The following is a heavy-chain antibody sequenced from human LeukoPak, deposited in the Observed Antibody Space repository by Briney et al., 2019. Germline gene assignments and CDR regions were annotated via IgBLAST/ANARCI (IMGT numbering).Heavy chain of an antibody. V-gene: IGHV3-23*01. CDR2: ISNNGGYT. CDR1: GFTFSSSA. D-gene: IGHD2-15*01. CDR3: AKQFGYCSDGSCYFPY. Sequence: GGSLRLSCAASGFTFSSSAMSWVRQAPGKGLEWVSAISNNGGYTYYADSVQGRFTISRDNSKSTLCLQMNSLRAEDTGVYYCAKQFGYCSDGSCYFPYWGQGTLVTVSS. J-gene: IGHJ4*02.